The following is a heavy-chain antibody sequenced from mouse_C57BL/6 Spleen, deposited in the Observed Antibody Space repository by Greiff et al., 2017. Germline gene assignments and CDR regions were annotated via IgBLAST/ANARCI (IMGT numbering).Heavy chain of an antibody. CDR3: TGYSNYPFDY. CDR1: GYTFTDYE. CDR2: IDPETGGT. Sequence: VQLQQSGAELVRPGASVTLSCKASGYTFTDYEMHWVKQTPVHGLEWIGAIDPETGGTAYNQKFKGKAILTADKSSSTAYMELRSLTSEDSAVYYCTGYSNYPFDYWGQGTTLTVSS. V-gene: IGHV1-15*01. J-gene: IGHJ2*01. D-gene: IGHD2-5*01.